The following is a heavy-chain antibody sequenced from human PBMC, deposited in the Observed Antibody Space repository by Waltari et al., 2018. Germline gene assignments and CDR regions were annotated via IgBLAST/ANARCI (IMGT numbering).Heavy chain of an antibody. D-gene: IGHD6-13*01. CDR2: IIPSFGTA. CDR1: GGTFRRSA. V-gene: IGHV1-69*01. CDR3: AKPATAAGTGDY. J-gene: IGHJ4*02. Sequence: QVQLVQAGAEVKKPGSAVKVSCKASGGTFRRSALSWVRQAHGQGLEWMAGIIPSFGTANYAQKFQGRVTITADESTSTAYMELSSLRSEDTAVYYCAKPATAAGTGDYWGQGTLVTVSS.